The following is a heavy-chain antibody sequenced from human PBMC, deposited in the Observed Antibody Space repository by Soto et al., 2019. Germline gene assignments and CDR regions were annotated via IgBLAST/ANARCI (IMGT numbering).Heavy chain of an antibody. D-gene: IGHD3-10*01. CDR1: GFTFSSYG. CDR2: IWYDGSNK. Sequence: QPGGSLRLSCAASGFTFSSYGMHWVRQAPGKGLEWVAVIWYDGSNKYYADSVKGRFTISRDNSKNTLYLQMNSLRAEDTAVYYCARELLWFGELSPASAFDIWGQGTMVTVSS. V-gene: IGHV3-33*01. CDR3: ARELLWFGELSPASAFDI. J-gene: IGHJ3*02.